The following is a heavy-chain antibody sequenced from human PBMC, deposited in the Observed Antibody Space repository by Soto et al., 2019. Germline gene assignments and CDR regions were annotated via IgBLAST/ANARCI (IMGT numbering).Heavy chain of an antibody. CDR3: ARDRGYNWNYGWFDP. V-gene: IGHV1-18*01. D-gene: IGHD1-7*01. Sequence: QVQLVQSGAEVKXPGXSVKVSCKASGYTFTSYGISWVRQXPGQGLEWMGRISAYNGNTNYAQKLQGRVTMTTDTSTSTAYMELRSLRSDDTAVYYCARDRGYNWNYGWFDPWGQGTLVTVSS. CDR2: ISAYNGNT. CDR1: GYTFTSYG. J-gene: IGHJ5*02.